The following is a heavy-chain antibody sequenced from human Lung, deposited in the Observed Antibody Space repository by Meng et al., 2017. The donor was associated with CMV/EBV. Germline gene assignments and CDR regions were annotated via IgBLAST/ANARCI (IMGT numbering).Heavy chain of an antibody. V-gene: IGHV3-23*03. Sequence: ESLKISCAASGFTFSNYAMSWVRQAPGKGLEWVSVVYSASGNTYYADSVKGRFTVSRDNSKNTLDLQLNSLRTEDTAVYYCAKIHSSSWFFDSWGQGTLVTVSS. CDR3: AKIHSSSWFFDS. J-gene: IGHJ4*02. CDR1: GFTFSNYA. D-gene: IGHD6-13*01. CDR2: VYSASGNT.